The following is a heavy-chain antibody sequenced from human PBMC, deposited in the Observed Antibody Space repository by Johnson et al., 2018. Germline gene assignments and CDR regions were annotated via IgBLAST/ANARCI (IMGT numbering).Heavy chain of an antibody. V-gene: IGHV3-48*02. CDR3: AREDDYVWGSYRSIYFQH. D-gene: IGHD3-16*02. Sequence: VQLVQSGGGLVKXGGSLRLXCAASGFTFSSYSMNWVRQAPGKGLEWVSYICSSSSTIYYADSVKGGFTISRDNATNSLYLQRTSPRDEDTAVYYCAREDDYVWGSYRSIYFQHWGQGTLVTVSS. CDR1: GFTFSSYS. J-gene: IGHJ1*01. CDR2: ICSSSSTI.